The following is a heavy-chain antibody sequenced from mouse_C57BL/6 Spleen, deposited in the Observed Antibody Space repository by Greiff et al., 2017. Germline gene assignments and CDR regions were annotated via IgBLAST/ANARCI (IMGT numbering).Heavy chain of an antibody. Sequence: VQLKESGPGMVKPSQSLSLTCTVTGYSITSGYDWHWIRHFPGNKLEWMGYISYSGSTNYNPSLKSRISITHDTSKNHFFLKLNSVTTEDTATYYCARGPYSNWFAYWGQGTLVTVSA. CDR3: ARGPYSNWFAY. D-gene: IGHD2-5*01. J-gene: IGHJ3*01. CDR2: ISYSGST. V-gene: IGHV3-1*01. CDR1: GYSITSGYD.